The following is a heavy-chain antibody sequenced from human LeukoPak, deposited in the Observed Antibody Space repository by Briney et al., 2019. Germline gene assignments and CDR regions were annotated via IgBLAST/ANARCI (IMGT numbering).Heavy chain of an antibody. CDR2: ISDTGSI. CDR3: ARDWGDSDAFDI. V-gene: IGHV4-59*12. CDR1: GGSISSYY. D-gene: IGHD3-16*01. J-gene: IGHJ3*02. Sequence: SETLSLTCTVSGGSISSYYWSWIRQPPGKGLEWIGYISDTGSINYNPSLKSRVTISVDTSKNQFSLRLSSVTAADTAVYYCARDWGDSDAFDIWGQGTMVTVSS.